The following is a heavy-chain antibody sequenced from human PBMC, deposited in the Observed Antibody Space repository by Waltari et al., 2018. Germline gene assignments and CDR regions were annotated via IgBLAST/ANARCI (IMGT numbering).Heavy chain of an antibody. V-gene: IGHV4-38-2*02. CDR1: GYSISSGYY. D-gene: IGHD6-6*01. Sequence: QVQLQESGPGLVKPSETLSLTCAVSGYSISSGYYWGWIRQPPGKGLEWIGSIYHSGSTYYNPSLKSRVTISVDTSKNQFSLKLSSVTAADTAVYYCARDSSSSGRYYFDYWGQGTLVTVSS. CDR2: IYHSGST. CDR3: ARDSSSSGRYYFDY. J-gene: IGHJ4*02.